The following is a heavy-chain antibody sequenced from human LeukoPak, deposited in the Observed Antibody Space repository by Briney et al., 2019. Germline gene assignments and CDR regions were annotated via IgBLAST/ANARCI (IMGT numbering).Heavy chain of an antibody. V-gene: IGHV4-38-2*02. CDR2: INHSGST. Sequence: SETLSLTCTVSGYSISSGHYWGWIRQPPGKRLEWIGEINHSGSTNYNPSLKSRVTISVDTSKNQFSLRLSSVTAADTAVYYCARVITMVRGVIEWFDPWGQGTLVTVSS. CDR3: ARVITMVRGVIEWFDP. D-gene: IGHD3-10*01. CDR1: GYSISSGHY. J-gene: IGHJ5*02.